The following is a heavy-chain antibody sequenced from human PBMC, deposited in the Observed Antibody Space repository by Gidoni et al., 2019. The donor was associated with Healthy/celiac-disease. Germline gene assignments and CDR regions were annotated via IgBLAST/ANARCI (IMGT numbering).Heavy chain of an antibody. V-gene: IGHV4-39*01. CDR3: ARLPARELPSAYYYGMDV. J-gene: IGHJ6*02. D-gene: IGHD1-26*01. Sequence: LEWIGSIYYSGSTYYNPSLKSRVTISVDTSKNQFSLKLSSVTAADTAVYYCARLPARELPSAYYYGMDVWGQGTTVTVSS. CDR2: IYYSGST.